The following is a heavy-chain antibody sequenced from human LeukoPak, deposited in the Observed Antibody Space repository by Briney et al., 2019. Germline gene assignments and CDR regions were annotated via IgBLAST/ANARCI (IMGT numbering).Heavy chain of an antibody. V-gene: IGHV1-24*01. CDR1: GYTLTELS. Sequence: ASVKVSCKVSGYTLTELSMHWVRQAPGKGLEWMGGFDPEDGETIYAQKFQGRVTMTEDTSTDTAYMELSSLRSEDTAVYYCATGTSSGWYLDFDYWGQGTLVTVSS. CDR3: ATGTSSGWYLDFDY. J-gene: IGHJ4*02. D-gene: IGHD6-19*01. CDR2: FDPEDGET.